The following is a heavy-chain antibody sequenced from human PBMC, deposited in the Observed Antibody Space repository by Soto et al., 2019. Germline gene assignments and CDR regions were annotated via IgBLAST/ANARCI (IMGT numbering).Heavy chain of an antibody. V-gene: IGHV3-7*01. CDR2: IKQDGSEK. D-gene: IGHD5-12*01. J-gene: IGHJ4*02. CDR1: GFTFSSYW. CDR3: ASSYGYNYFDY. Sequence: SLRLSCAASGFTFSSYWISWVRQAPGKGLEWVANIKQDGSEKYYVDSVKGRFTISRDNAKNSLYLQMNSLRAEDTAVYYCASSYGYNYFDYWGQGTLVTVSS.